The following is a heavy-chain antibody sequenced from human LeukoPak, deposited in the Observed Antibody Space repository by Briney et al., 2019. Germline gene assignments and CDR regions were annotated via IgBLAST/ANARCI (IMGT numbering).Heavy chain of an antibody. J-gene: IGHJ4*02. D-gene: IGHD3-16*02. CDR1: GFTFSSYA. V-gene: IGHV3-23*01. CDR2: ISGSGGST. CDR3: AKGDIWYDYVWGSHRYNPYFDY. Sequence: PGGSLRLSCAASGFTFSSYAMSWVRQAPGKGLEWVSAISGSGGSTYYADSVKGRFTISRDNSKNTLYLQMNSLRAEDTAVYYCAKGDIWYDYVWGSHRYNPYFDYWGQGTLVTVSS.